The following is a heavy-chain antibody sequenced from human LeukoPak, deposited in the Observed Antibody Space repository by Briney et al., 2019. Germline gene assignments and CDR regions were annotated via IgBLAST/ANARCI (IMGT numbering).Heavy chain of an antibody. CDR2: IYYSGST. CDR1: GGSIRNNY. V-gene: IGHV4-59*01. CDR3: ARVPIGEDFYYTLWTS. J-gene: IGHJ6*02. Sequence: SETLSLTCTVSGGSIRNNYWSWVRQPPGKGLEWIAYIYYSGSTNYNPSLKSRVTTSLRASKNQFAPRLSSVSAADTAVYYCARVPIGEDFYYTLWTSGAKGPRSPSP.